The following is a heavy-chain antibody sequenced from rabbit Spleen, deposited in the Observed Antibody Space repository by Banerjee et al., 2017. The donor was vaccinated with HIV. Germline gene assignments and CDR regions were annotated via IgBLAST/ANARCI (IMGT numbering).Heavy chain of an antibody. Sequence: QSLEESGGDLVKPGASLTLTCTASGFPFSSGYYMCWVRQAPGKGLEWIACIYAGNVKTYYASWAKGRFTISKTSSTTVTLQMTSLTVADTATYFCARDTGTSFSSYGMDLWGPGTLVTVS. J-gene: IGHJ6*01. CDR3: ARDTGTSFSSYGMDL. D-gene: IGHD8-1*01. CDR2: IYAGNVKT. V-gene: IGHV1S40*01. CDR1: GFPFSSGYY.